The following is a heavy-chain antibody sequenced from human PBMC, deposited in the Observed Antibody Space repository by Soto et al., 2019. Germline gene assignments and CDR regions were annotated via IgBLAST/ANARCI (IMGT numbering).Heavy chain of an antibody. CDR3: AGRTTTITRADY. Sequence: QLQLQESGPGLVKPSETLSLTCSVSGDSISSTSYYWAWIRQPPGKGLEWIASIYYSGTTYYNPSLKGRITISVDTSKNQFSLNLSSVTAADTAVYYCAGRTTTITRADYWGQGTLVTVSS. D-gene: IGHD4-4*01. V-gene: IGHV4-39*01. J-gene: IGHJ4*02. CDR1: GDSISSTSYY. CDR2: IYYSGTT.